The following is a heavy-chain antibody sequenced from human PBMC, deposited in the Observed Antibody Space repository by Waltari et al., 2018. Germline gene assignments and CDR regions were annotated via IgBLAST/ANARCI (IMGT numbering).Heavy chain of an antibody. CDR3: AKRAYDSSGPLDY. V-gene: IGHV3-33*06. Sequence: QVQLVESGGGVVQPGRSLRLSGAAAGFTFSSYGMHWVRQAPGKGVEGVAVIWDDGSNKYYADSVKGRFTISRDNSKNTLYLQMNSLRAEDTALYYCAKRAYDSSGPLDYWGQGTLVTVSS. CDR2: IWDDGSNK. CDR1: GFTFSSYG. D-gene: IGHD3-22*01. J-gene: IGHJ4*02.